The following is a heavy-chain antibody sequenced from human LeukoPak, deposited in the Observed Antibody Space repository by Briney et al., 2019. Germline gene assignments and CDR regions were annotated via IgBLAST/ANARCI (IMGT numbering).Heavy chain of an antibody. CDR2: ISGSGGRT. CDR1: GFTFSSYN. Sequence: GGSLRLSCAASGFTFSSYNMNWVRQAPGKGLKWVSGISGSGGRTYYTDSVKGRFTISRDNSKNTLYLQMNSLRAEDTAVYYCAKPARTDYADYWGQGTLVTVSS. V-gene: IGHV3-23*01. J-gene: IGHJ4*02. D-gene: IGHD1-14*01. CDR3: AKPARTDYADY.